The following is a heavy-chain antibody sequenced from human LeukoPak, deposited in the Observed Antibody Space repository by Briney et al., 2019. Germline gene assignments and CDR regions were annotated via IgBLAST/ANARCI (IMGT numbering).Heavy chain of an antibody. CDR2: MHPNSGDT. J-gene: IGHJ4*02. Sequence: ASVKVSCKASGYTFTGYYLHWVRQAPGQGPEWMGWMHPNSGDTKYAQSFQGRVSMTRDTSISTAYMELSSLRSDDTAVYYCARGRDTSEPTPPLAYWGQGTLVTVSS. D-gene: IGHD1-1*01. CDR1: GYTFTGYY. CDR3: ARGRDTSEPTPPLAY. V-gene: IGHV1-2*02.